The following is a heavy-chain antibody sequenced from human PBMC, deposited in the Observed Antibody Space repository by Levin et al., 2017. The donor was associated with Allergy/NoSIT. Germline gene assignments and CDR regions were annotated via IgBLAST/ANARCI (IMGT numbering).Heavy chain of an antibody. J-gene: IGHJ6*03. CDR2: ISYHGSDK. CDR1: AFTFNRYG. Sequence: PGESLKISCEASAFTFNRYGMHWVRQAPGRGLEWVALISYHGSDKFYADSVKGRFTISRDNSKNTLYLEMNTLRVEDTALYYCAGGLGSYSLPPHYYFMDVWGKGTTVTVSS. CDR3: AGGLGSYSLPPHYYFMDV. V-gene: IGHV3-30*03. D-gene: IGHD3-10*01.